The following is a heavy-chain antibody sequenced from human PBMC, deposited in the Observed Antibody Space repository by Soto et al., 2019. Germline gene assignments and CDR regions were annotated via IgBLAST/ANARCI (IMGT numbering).Heavy chain of an antibody. CDR2: INHSGST. J-gene: IGHJ6*02. CDR3: ARGRIAARQEAVLIYYYYYGMDV. V-gene: IGHV4-34*01. D-gene: IGHD6-6*01. CDR1: GGSFSGYF. Sequence: SETLSLTCAVYGGSFSGYFWTWIRQPLGKGLEWIGEINHSGSTNYNPSLKSRVTISVDTSKNQFSLKLSSVTAADTAVYYCARGRIAARQEAVLIYYYYYGMDVWGQGTTVTVS.